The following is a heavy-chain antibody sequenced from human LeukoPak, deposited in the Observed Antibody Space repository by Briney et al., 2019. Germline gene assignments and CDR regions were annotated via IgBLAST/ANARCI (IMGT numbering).Heavy chain of an antibody. J-gene: IGHJ5*02. CDR1: GLTFSSYG. Sequence: GRSLRLSCAASGLTFSSYGMHSVRQAPGKGLEWVAVIWYDGSNKYYADSVKGRFTISRDNSKNTLYLQMNSLRAEDTAVYYCARLYGTYPGWFDPWGQGTLVTVSS. CDR2: IWYDGSNK. V-gene: IGHV3-33*01. CDR3: ARLYGTYPGWFDP. D-gene: IGHD2-2*02.